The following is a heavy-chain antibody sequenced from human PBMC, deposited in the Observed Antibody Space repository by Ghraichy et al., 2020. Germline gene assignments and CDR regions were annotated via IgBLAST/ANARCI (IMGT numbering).Heavy chain of an antibody. CDR1: GFTFSDYE. Sequence: GGSLRLSCAASGFTFSDYEMNWVRLAPGKGLEWVSYIGNYGGGTYYVESVRGRFTVSRNNAENSLFLEMNNVRVEDTALYYCARERGGTQDPFDMWGQGTMVTVSS. CDR3: ARERGGTQDPFDM. J-gene: IGHJ3*02. D-gene: IGHD2-15*01. V-gene: IGHV3-48*03. CDR2: IGNYGGGT.